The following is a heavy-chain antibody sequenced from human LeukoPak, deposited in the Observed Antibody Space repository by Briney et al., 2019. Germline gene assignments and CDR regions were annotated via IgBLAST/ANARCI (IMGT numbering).Heavy chain of an antibody. Sequence: GGSLRLSCAASGFTFSSYEMNWVRQAPGKGLEWVSYISSSGSTTYYADSVKGRFTISRDNAKKSLYLQMNSLRAEDTAVYYCARGRDDDYVPLDYWGQGTLVTVSS. CDR3: ARGRDDDYVPLDY. CDR1: GFTFSSYE. CDR2: ISSSGSTT. D-gene: IGHD3-16*01. J-gene: IGHJ4*02. V-gene: IGHV3-48*03.